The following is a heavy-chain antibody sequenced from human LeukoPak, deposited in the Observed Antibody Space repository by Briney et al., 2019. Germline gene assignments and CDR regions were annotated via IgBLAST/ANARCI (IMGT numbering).Heavy chain of an antibody. J-gene: IGHJ3*02. Sequence: PSETLSLTCTISGGSISDYYWSWIRQPPGKGLEWVAYMSYNDGATYNPCLKSRVTMSLDTSRNQFSLKLISVTAADTAVYYCARFLRGATNALEIWGQGTMVTVSS. V-gene: IGHV4-59*13. CDR3: ARFLRGATNALEI. CDR2: MSYNDGA. D-gene: IGHD1-26*01. CDR1: GGSISDYY.